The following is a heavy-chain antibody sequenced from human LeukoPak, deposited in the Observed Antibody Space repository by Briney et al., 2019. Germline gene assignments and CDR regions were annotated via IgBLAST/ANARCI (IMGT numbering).Heavy chain of an antibody. D-gene: IGHD6-19*01. CDR3: AKSRSGWLPDS. Sequence: PGGSLRLSCAASGFTFSSYDMHWVRQATGKGLEWVSAIGTAGDTYYPGSVKGRFTISRENAKNSLYLQMNSLRAGDTAVYYCAKSRSGWLPDSWGQGALVTVSS. CDR1: GFTFSSYD. CDR2: IGTAGDT. V-gene: IGHV3-13*01. J-gene: IGHJ4*02.